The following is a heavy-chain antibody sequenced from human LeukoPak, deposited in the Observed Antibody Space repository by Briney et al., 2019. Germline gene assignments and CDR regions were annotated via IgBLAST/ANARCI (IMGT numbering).Heavy chain of an antibody. Sequence: PGGSLRLSCAASGFTFSSYTMSWVRQAPGKGLEWVSTITTCDGNTYYADSVKGRFTVSRDNSKNTLFLQMNSLRAEDTAVYYCAKDGGLWVSAHWGDSWGRGTLVTVSS. J-gene: IGHJ4*02. V-gene: IGHV3-23*01. CDR3: AKDGGLWVSAHWGDS. CDR1: GFTFSSYT. D-gene: IGHD7-27*01. CDR2: ITTCDGNT.